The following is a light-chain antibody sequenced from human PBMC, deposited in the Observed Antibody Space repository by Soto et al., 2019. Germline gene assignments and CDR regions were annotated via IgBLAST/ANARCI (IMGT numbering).Light chain of an antibody. J-gene: IGLJ1*01. V-gene: IGLV2-14*01. CDR2: EVS. CDR3: SSYTSSQRV. CDR1: SSDVGGYNY. Sequence: QSALTQPASVSGSPGQSITISCTGTSSDVGGYNYVSWYQQHPGKAPKLMIYEVSNRPSGVSTRFSGSKSGNTASLTISGLQAEDAADYYCSSYTSSQRVFGTGTKLTVL.